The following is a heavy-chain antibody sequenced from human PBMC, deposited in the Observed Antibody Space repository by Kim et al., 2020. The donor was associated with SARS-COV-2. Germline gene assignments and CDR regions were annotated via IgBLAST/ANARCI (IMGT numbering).Heavy chain of an antibody. CDR1: GFTFGDYA. J-gene: IGHJ5*02. CDR2: IRSKAYGGTT. D-gene: IGHD4-17*01. CDR3: TREPYTVTTTYNWFDP. Sequence: GGSLRLSCTASGFTFGDYAMSWVRQAPGKGLEWVGFIRSKAYGGTTEYAASVKGRFTISSDDSKSIAYLQMNSLKTEDTAVYYCTREPYTVTTTYNWFDPWGQGTLVTVSS. V-gene: IGHV3-49*04.